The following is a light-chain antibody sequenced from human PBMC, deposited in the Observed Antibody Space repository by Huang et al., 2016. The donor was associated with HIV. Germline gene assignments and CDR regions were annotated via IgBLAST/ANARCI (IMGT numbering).Light chain of an antibody. CDR2: AAS. J-gene: IGKJ5*01. CDR3: QQYYITPPIA. Sequence: DIQMTQSPSSLSASVGDRVTITCRASQVIGNSLAWYQQKPGKAPRLLVFAASRLEGGVPSRFSGAGSGTDYTRTISSLQPEDFATYYCQQYYITPPIAFGQGTRLEIK. V-gene: IGKV1-NL1*01. CDR1: QVIGNS.